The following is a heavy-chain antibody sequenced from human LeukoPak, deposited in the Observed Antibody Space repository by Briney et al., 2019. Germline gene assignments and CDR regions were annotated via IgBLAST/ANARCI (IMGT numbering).Heavy chain of an antibody. V-gene: IGHV4-4*02. D-gene: IGHD1-7*01. CDR2: IYYSGST. J-gene: IGHJ6*02. Sequence: SETLSLTCGVSGGSIISSDWWSWVRQSPEKGLEWIGYIYYSGSTNYNPSLKSRVTISVDTSKNQFSLKLSSVTAADTAVYHCARDNWNYGSSMDVWGQGTTVTVSS. CDR3: ARDNWNYGSSMDV. CDR1: GGSIISSDW.